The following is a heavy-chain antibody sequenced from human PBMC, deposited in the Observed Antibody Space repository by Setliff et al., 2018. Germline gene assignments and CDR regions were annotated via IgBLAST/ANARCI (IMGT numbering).Heavy chain of an antibody. CDR2: MSHRGRT. V-gene: IGHV4-38-2*01. CDR1: GVSINSGHY. CDR3: ATPRRDDLDTPFDTFDI. J-gene: IGHJ3*02. D-gene: IGHD3-3*01. Sequence: LSLTCGVSGVSINSGHYWGWIRQPPGKGLEWIVTMSHRGRTYYNPSLESRVTMSLDTSKNQFSLRLTYVAAADTAVYYCATPRRDDLDTPFDTFDIWGQGTMVTVSS.